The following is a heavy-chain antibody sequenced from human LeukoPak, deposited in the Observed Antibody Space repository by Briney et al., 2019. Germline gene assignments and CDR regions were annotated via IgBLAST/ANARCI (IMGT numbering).Heavy chain of an antibody. CDR3: AKEIRHNHC. Sequence: GGSLTLSCAASGFTFGSHGMCWVRRAPGRGLDLVSSISIGGDTTCSDSVKGRFTISRDNSKNTLYLQLDSLRAEDTAIYYCAKEIRHNHCWGQGTLVTVSS. D-gene: IGHD1-14*01. V-gene: IGHV3-23*01. CDR1: GFTFGSHG. J-gene: IGHJ4*02. CDR2: ISIGGDTT.